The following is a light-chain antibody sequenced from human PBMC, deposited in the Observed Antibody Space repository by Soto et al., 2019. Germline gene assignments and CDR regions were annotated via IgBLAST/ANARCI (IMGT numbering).Light chain of an antibody. V-gene: IGKV3-20*01. CDR3: QQYGSSGT. CDR2: GAS. Sequence: IVLTQSPGTLSLSPGERATLSCRASQSVSSSYLAWYQQKPGQAPRLLIYGASNRATGIPARFSGSGSGTDFTLTISRLEPEDFGVYYCQQYGSSGTFGQGTKVDIK. CDR1: QSVSSSY. J-gene: IGKJ1*01.